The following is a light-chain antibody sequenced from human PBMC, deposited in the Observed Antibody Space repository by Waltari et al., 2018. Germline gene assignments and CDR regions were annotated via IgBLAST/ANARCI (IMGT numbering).Light chain of an antibody. V-gene: IGLV1-47*01. CDR1: ASNLGANY. J-gene: IGLJ2*01. CDR3: ASWDDNLSGSL. Sequence: QSVLTQPPSASGTPGQTVTISCSGSASNLGANYVYWFQQLPETAPKLLIYRNDQRPSGVPDRFSGSKSVTSASLAISGLRSEDEASYYCASWDDNLSGSLFGGGTKLTVL. CDR2: RND.